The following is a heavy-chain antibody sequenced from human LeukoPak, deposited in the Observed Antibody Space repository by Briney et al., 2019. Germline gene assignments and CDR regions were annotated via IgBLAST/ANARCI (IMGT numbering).Heavy chain of an antibody. D-gene: IGHD3-16*02. Sequence: PRGCLRLSFAAAGFTFSSYAMSWVCQAPRKGLEWGSGISGIGGSTYYADSVKGRFTISSDNSKNTLYLQMDSLRAEDTAVYYCAITFGGVIAMGLDYWGQGTLVTVSS. CDR1: GFTFSSYA. V-gene: IGHV3-23*01. CDR2: ISGIGGST. J-gene: IGHJ4*02. CDR3: AITFGGVIAMGLDY.